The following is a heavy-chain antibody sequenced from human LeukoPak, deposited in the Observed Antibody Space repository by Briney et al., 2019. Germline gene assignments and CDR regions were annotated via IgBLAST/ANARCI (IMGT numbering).Heavy chain of an antibody. Sequence: PSETLSLTCTVSGGSIRSSYYYWGWIRQPPGKGLEWTGSIYDSGSTYYNPSLKSRVTISVDTSKNQFSLKLNSVTAADTAVYYCARGLAYYYDSSDSSPDWFDPWGQGTLVTVSS. D-gene: IGHD3-22*01. J-gene: IGHJ5*02. CDR3: ARGLAYYYDSSDSSPDWFDP. CDR1: GGSIRSSYYY. V-gene: IGHV4-39*01. CDR2: IYDSGST.